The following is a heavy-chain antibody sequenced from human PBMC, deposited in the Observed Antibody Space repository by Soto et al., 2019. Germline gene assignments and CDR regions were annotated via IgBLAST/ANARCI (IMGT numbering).Heavy chain of an antibody. V-gene: IGHV3-21*01. CDR3: ARDRVVTTNYYYYGMDV. CDR1: GFTCTKYG. Sequence: PVGAPLPPCAAAGFTCTKYGMNRVRPAPGKGLEWVSSISSTTNYIYYGDSMKGRFTISRDNAKNTLYLQMNSLRAEDTAVYYCARDRVVTTNYYYYGMDVWGQGTTVTVS. D-gene: IGHD2-21*02. J-gene: IGHJ6*02. CDR2: ISSTTNYI.